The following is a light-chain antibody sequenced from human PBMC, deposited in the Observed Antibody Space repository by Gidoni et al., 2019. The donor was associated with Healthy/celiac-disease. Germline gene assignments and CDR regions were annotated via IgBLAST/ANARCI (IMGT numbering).Light chain of an antibody. Sequence: QSALTQPASVSGSPGQSITISCPGTSSDVGGYNYVPWYQQHPGKAPKLMIYEVSNRPSGVPDRFSGSKSGNTASLTISGLQAEDEADYYCSSYTSSSTLFGTGTKVTVL. CDR1: SSDVGGYNY. CDR3: SSYTSSSTL. J-gene: IGLJ1*01. CDR2: EVS. V-gene: IGLV2-14*01.